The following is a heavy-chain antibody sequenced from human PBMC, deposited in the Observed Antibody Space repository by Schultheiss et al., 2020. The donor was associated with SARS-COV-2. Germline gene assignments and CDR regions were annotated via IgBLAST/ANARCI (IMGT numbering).Heavy chain of an antibody. J-gene: IGHJ5*02. CDR2: ISYDGSNK. CDR3: AKARADYDYVWGSSPRWFDP. D-gene: IGHD3-16*01. CDR1: GFTFSSYA. Sequence: GESLKISCAASGFTFSSYAMHWVRQAPGKGLEWVAVISYDGSNKYYADSVKGRFTISRDNSKNTLYLQMNSLRAEDTAVYYCAKARADYDYVWGSSPRWFDPWGQGTLVTVSS. V-gene: IGHV3-30*04.